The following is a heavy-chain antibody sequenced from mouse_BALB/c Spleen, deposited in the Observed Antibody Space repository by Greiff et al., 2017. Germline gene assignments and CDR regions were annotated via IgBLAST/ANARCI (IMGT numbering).Heavy chain of an antibody. CDR1: GYSITSGYY. CDR2: ISYDGSN. J-gene: IGHJ4*01. V-gene: IGHV3-6*02. Sequence: VQLKESGPGLVKPSQSLSLTCSVTGYSITSGYYWNWIRQFPGNKLEWMGYISYDGSNNYNPSLKNRISITRDTSKNQFFLKLNSVTTEDTATYYCARDRSTMITTDAMDYWGQGTSVTVSS. CDR3: ARDRSTMITTDAMDY. D-gene: IGHD2-4*01.